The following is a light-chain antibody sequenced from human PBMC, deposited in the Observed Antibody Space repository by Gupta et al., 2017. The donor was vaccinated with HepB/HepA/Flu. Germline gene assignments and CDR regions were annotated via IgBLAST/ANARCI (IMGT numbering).Light chain of an antibody. Sequence: IQVTQVPSSLSASVGDRVTITCRASQSISNYLNWYQQKPGKAPKLLIYAASSLQSGVPSRFSGSASGTDFTLTISSLQPEDFATYYCQQSYSTPCSFGQGTKLEI. CDR2: AAS. V-gene: IGKV1-39*01. CDR3: QQSYSTPCS. J-gene: IGKJ2*04. CDR1: QSISNY.